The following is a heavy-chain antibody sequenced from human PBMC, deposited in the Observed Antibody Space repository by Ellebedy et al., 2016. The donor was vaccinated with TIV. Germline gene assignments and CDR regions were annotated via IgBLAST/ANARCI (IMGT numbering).Heavy chain of an antibody. J-gene: IGHJ4*02. V-gene: IGHV3-11*06. CDR1: GFTFRDSY. CDR3: ARGGYDFWNPRY. Sequence: PGGSLRLSCAASGFTFRDSYMSWVRQPPGKGLEWVSFISVSNIYTNYADSVKGRFTISSDNAKNSLYLQMNSLRAEDTAVYYCARGGYDFWNPRYWGQGTLVTVSS. CDR2: ISVSNIYT. D-gene: IGHD3-3*01.